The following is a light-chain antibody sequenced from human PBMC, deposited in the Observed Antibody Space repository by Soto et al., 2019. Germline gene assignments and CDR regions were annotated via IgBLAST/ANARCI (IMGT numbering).Light chain of an antibody. V-gene: IGKV1-9*01. J-gene: IGKJ5*01. CDR1: QDISSY. Sequence: IQLTQSPSSLSASVGDRVTITCRASQDISSYLAWYQQKPGKAPKLLIYAASTLQSGVPSRFSGSGSGTDFTLTISSLQPEDFASYYSQQLNSYPLTFGQGTRLDIK. CDR2: AAS. CDR3: QQLNSYPLT.